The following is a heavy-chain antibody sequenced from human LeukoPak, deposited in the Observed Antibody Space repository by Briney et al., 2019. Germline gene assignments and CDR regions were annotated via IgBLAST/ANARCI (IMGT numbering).Heavy chain of an antibody. Sequence: SETLSLTCTVSGGSISSSSYYWGWIRQPPGKGLEWIGSIYYSGSTYYNPSLKSRVTISVDTSKNQFSLKLSSVTAADTAVYYCARGSRSCWYYPLDYWGQGTLVTVSS. V-gene: IGHV4-39*01. CDR3: ARGSRSCWYYPLDY. D-gene: IGHD6-19*01. CDR2: IYYSGST. CDR1: GGSISSSSYY. J-gene: IGHJ4*02.